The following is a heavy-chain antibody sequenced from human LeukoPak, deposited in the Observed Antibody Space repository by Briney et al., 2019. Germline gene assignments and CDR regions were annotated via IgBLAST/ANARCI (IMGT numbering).Heavy chain of an antibody. J-gene: IGHJ4*02. CDR1: GFTFSSYR. CDR3: ARGDYYDSSGYYNY. D-gene: IGHD3-22*01. V-gene: IGHV3-21*01. Sequence: KPGGSLRLSCAASGFTFSSYRMNWVRQAPGKGLEWVASIKSSSSYIYYVDSVKGRFTISRDNAKNSLYLQMNSLRAEDTAVYYCARGDYYDSSGYYNYWGQGTLVTVSS. CDR2: IKSSSSYI.